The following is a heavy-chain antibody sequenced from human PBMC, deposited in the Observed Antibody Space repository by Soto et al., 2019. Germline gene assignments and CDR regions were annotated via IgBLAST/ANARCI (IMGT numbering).Heavy chain of an antibody. CDR1: GGSISSGGYY. CDR2: IYYSGST. V-gene: IGHV4-31*03. Sequence: SETLSLTCTVSGGSISSGGYYWSWIRQHPGKGLEWIGYIYYSGSTYYNPSLKSRVTISVDTSKNQFSLKLSSVTAADTAVYYCARDRSCSSTSCHYYYYGMDVWGQGTTVTVSS. D-gene: IGHD2-2*01. CDR3: ARDRSCSSTSCHYYYYGMDV. J-gene: IGHJ6*02.